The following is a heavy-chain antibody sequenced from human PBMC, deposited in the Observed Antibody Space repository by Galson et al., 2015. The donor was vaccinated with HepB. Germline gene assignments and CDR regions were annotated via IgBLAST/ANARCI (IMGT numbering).Heavy chain of an antibody. V-gene: IGHV1-8*01. CDR2: MNPNSGNT. J-gene: IGHJ4*02. CDR1: GYTFTSYD. CDR3: ARATTGTTSPFVY. Sequence: SVKVSCKASGYTFTSYDINWVRQATGQGLEWMGWMNPNSGNTGYAQKFQGRVTMTRNTSISTAYMELSSLRSEDTAVYYCARATTGTTSPFVYWGQGTLVTVSS. D-gene: IGHD1-1*01.